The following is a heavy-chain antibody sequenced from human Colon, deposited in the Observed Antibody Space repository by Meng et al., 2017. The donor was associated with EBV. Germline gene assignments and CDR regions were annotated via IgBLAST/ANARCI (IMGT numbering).Heavy chain of an antibody. CDR1: GFTFSNYA. D-gene: IGHD2/OR15-2a*01. J-gene: IGHJ4*02. CDR2: ISSDGNQK. V-gene: IGHV3-30*04. Sequence: QVQLVESGGGVVQPGRSLRLSWAACGFTFSNYAVHWVRQAPGKGLEWVALISSDGNQKYYADSVRGRFTISRDNSKNTLYLQMNSLRAEDTAVYYCVTVSLSMILSGDYFDYWGPGTLVTVSS. CDR3: VTVSLSMILSGDYFDY.